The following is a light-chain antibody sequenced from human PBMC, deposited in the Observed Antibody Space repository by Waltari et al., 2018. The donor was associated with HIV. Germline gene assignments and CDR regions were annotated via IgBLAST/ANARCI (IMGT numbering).Light chain of an antibody. J-gene: IGLJ2*01. CDR1: SGAVDNYNL. Sequence: QSALTQPASVSGSPGQSITISCTETSGAVDNYNLVSWYQQYTGRAPKLLIYEVTKRPSGVSNRFAGSKSGNTASLTISDRQAEDEAKYYCCSYGNSGTFVLFGGGTRVTV. CDR2: EVT. CDR3: CSYGNSGTFVL. V-gene: IGLV2-23*02.